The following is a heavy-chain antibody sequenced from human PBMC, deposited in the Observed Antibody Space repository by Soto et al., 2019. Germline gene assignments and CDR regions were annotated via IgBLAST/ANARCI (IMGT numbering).Heavy chain of an antibody. CDR2: IYYSGST. J-gene: IGHJ6*02. V-gene: IGHV4-39*01. Sequence: QLQLQESGPGLVKPSETLSLTCTVSGGSISSSSYYWGWIRQPPGKGLEWIGSIYYSGSTYYNPSLKSRVTISVDTSKNQFSLKLSSVTAADTAVYYCAGGYDSSGYYPWYYYGMDVWGQGTTVTVSS. CDR3: AGGYDSSGYYPWYYYGMDV. D-gene: IGHD3-22*01. CDR1: GGSISSSSYY.